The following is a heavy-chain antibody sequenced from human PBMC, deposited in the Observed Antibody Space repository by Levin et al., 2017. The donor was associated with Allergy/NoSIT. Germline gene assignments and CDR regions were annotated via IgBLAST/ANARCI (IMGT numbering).Heavy chain of an antibody. D-gene: IGHD3-22*01. CDR3: IRGYSGYYAEYFYH. CDR1: GFIFRDYA. J-gene: IGHJ1*01. Sequence: RAGGSLRLSCTVSGFIFRDYAISWVRQAPGKGLEWVAFISNKEYGEKTQYAASVQGRFTISRDDSTGIAYLQMNSLTIEDTAVYYCIRGYSGYYAEYFYHWGQGTVVTVSS. V-gene: IGHV3-49*04. CDR2: ISNKEYGEKT.